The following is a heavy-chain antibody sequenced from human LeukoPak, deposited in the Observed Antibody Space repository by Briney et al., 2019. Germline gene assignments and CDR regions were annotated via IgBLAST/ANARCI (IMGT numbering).Heavy chain of an antibody. Sequence: GGSLRLSCAASGFTFRSYAMHWVRQAPGKGLEWVAVISYDGSNKYYADSVKGRFTISRDNAKNSLYLQMNSLRAEDTAVYYCARVPGYYGSGSTDYFDYWGQGTLVTVSS. CDR1: GFTFRSYA. CDR3: ARVPGYYGSGSTDYFDY. V-gene: IGHV3-30*04. D-gene: IGHD3-10*01. J-gene: IGHJ4*02. CDR2: ISYDGSNK.